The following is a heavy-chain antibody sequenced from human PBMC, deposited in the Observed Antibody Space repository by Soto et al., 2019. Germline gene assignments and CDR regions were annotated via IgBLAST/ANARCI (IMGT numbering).Heavy chain of an antibody. D-gene: IGHD5-18*01. Sequence: SETLSLTCTVSGGSISSGGYYWSWIRQHPGKGLEWIGYIYYSGSTYFNPSLKSRLTISVDTSKNQFSLQLSSVTAADTAVYYCASQGGDTAMVNWFDPWGQGTLVTVSS. CDR3: ASQGGDTAMVNWFDP. CDR1: GGSISSGGYY. J-gene: IGHJ5*02. CDR2: IYYSGST. V-gene: IGHV4-31*03.